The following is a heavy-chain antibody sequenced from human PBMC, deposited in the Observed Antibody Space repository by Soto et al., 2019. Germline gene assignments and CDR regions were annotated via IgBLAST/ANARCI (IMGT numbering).Heavy chain of an antibody. CDR2: TIPTFGAG. D-gene: IGHD5-12*01. V-gene: IGHV1-69*06. CDR3: ARGGGYGRRDAFDI. Sequence: GASVKVSGKASGGTFSSNPISCMRQAPGQGLEWMGGTIPTFGAGSYAQRFQGRLTITADKSTNTAYMELSSLRPEDTAVYYCARGGGYGRRDAFDIWGQGTMVTVSS. CDR1: GGTFSSNP. J-gene: IGHJ3*02.